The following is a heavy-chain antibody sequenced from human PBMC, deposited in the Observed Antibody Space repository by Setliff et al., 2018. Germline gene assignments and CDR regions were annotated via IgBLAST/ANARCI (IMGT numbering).Heavy chain of an antibody. Sequence: ASVKVSCTAYGFTFTDYLMNWMRQAPEQGLEWMGRINLNTGNIFYAQEFQGRVTLTRDTSISTAYMELTGLRYDDTAIYYCARDTLTLGDITLFDYWGQGTLVTVSS. CDR2: INLNTGNI. V-gene: IGHV1-2*02. CDR1: GFTFTDYL. D-gene: IGHD3-16*01. CDR3: ARDTLTLGDITLFDY. J-gene: IGHJ4*02.